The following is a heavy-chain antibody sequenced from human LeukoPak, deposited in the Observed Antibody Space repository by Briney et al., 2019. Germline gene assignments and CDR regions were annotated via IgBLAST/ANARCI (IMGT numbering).Heavy chain of an antibody. V-gene: IGHV4-34*01. Sequence: PSETLSLTCAVYGGSFSGYYWSWIRQPPGKGLEWIGEINHSGSTNYNPSLKSRVTISVDTSKSQFSLKLSSVTAADTAVYYCARGQYSYGYYYYYYMDVWGKGTTVTVSS. D-gene: IGHD5-18*01. CDR1: GGSFSGYY. CDR3: ARGQYSYGYYYYYYMDV. CDR2: INHSGST. J-gene: IGHJ6*03.